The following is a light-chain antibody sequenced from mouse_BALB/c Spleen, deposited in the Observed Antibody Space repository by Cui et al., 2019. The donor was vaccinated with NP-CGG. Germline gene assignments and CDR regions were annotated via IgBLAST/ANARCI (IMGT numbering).Light chain of an antibody. Sequence: QAVVTQESALTTSPGETVTLTCRSSTGAVTTSNYANWVQEKPDHLFTGLIGGTNNRAPGVPARFSGSLIGDKAALTITGAQTEDEAIYFRVLWYSNHWVFGGGTKLTVL. V-gene: IGLV1*01. J-gene: IGLJ1*01. CDR1: TGAVTTSNY. CDR3: VLWYSNHWV. CDR2: GTN.